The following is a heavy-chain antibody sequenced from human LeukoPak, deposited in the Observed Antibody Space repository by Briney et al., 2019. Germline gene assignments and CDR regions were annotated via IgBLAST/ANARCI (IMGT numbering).Heavy chain of an antibody. CDR3: AREHSSGWYSLDY. J-gene: IGHJ4*02. CDR1: GFTFSSYW. CDR2: IKQDGSEK. D-gene: IGHD6-19*01. Sequence: GGSLRLSCAASGFTFSSYWMSWGRQAAGKGLEWVANIKQDGSEKYYVDSVKGRFTISRDNAKNSLYLQMNSLRAEDTAVYYCAREHSSGWYSLDYWGQGTLVTVSS. V-gene: IGHV3-7*01.